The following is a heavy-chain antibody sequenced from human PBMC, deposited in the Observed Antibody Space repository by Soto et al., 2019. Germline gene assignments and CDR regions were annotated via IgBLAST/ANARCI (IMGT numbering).Heavy chain of an antibody. CDR3: ARGGYGDSRNAFDI. J-gene: IGHJ3*02. Sequence: QVQLVQSGAEVKKPGSSVKVSCKASGGTFSSYAISWVRQSPGQRLAWMGGIIPIFGTANYAQKFQGRVTITADESTSTAYMELSSLRSEDTAVYYCARGGYGDSRNAFDIWGQGTMVTVSS. V-gene: IGHV1-69*01. D-gene: IGHD4-17*01. CDR1: GGTFSSYA. CDR2: IIPIFGTA.